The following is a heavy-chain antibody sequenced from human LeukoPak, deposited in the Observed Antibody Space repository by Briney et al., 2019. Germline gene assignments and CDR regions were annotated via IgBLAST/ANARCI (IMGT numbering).Heavy chain of an antibody. V-gene: IGHV4-34*01. D-gene: IGHD2-2*01. CDR1: GGSFSGYY. Sequence: SETLSLTCAVYGGSFSGYYWSWIRQPPGKGLEWIGEINHSGSTNYNPSLKSRVTISVDTSKNQLSLKLSSVTAADTAVYYCARGGGIVVVPAASPFDYWGQGTLVTVSS. CDR2: INHSGST. J-gene: IGHJ4*02. CDR3: ARGGGIVVVPAASPFDY.